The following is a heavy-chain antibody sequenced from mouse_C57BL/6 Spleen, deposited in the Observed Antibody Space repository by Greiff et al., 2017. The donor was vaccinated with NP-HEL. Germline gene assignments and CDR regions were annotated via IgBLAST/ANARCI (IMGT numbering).Heavy chain of an antibody. CDR3: ARSGPYDYEGFAY. D-gene: IGHD2-4*01. CDR2: IYPGSGNT. CDR1: GYTFTDYY. J-gene: IGHJ3*01. Sequence: QVQLQQSGAELVRPGASVKLSCKASGYTFTDYYINWVKQRPGQGLEWIARIYPGSGNTYYNEKFKGKATLTAEKSSSTAYMQLSSLTSEDSAVYFCARSGPYDYEGFAYWGQGTLVTVSA. V-gene: IGHV1-76*01.